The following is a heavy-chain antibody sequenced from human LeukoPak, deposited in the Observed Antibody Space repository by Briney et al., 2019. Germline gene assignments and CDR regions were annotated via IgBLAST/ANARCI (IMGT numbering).Heavy chain of an antibody. CDR3: ARGRYQYDSSGYHFAHDDL. CDR2: IIPIHGIA. CDR1: GDTLSSYA. D-gene: IGHD3-22*01. Sequence: SVKVSCKASGDTLSSYAITWVRQAPGQGLEWVGRIIPIHGIATYAQKFQGRVSITADKSTRTAYMELGSLRFEDTAMYYCARGRYQYDSSGYHFAHDDLWGQGTLVTVSS. J-gene: IGHJ5*02. V-gene: IGHV1-69*04.